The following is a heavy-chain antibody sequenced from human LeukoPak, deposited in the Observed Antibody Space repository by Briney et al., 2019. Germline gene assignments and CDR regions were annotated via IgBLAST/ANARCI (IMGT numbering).Heavy chain of an antibody. J-gene: IGHJ4*02. Sequence: PGGSLRLSCVVSGFTFSSYGMHWVRQAPGKGLEWVAFISYDGSNENIADSVKGRFIISRDNSKNTLYLQMNSLRAEDTAVYYCAREVYSYGPLPYFDYWGQGTLVTVSS. CDR3: AREVYSYGPLPYFDY. CDR2: ISYDGSNE. V-gene: IGHV3-30*03. CDR1: GFTFSSYG. D-gene: IGHD5-18*01.